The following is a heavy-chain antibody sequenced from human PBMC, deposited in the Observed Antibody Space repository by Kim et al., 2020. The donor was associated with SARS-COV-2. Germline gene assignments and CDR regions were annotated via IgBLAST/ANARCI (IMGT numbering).Heavy chain of an antibody. D-gene: IGHD6-6*01. V-gene: IGHV3-30*18. J-gene: IGHJ4*02. CDR2: ISYDGSNK. Sequence: GGSLRLSCAASGFTFSSYGMHWVRQAPGKGLEWVAVISYDGSNKYYADSVKGRFTISRDNSKNTLYLQMNSLRAEDTAVYYCAKDRWGIAARWGQGTLVTVSS. CDR1: GFTFSSYG. CDR3: AKDRWGIAAR.